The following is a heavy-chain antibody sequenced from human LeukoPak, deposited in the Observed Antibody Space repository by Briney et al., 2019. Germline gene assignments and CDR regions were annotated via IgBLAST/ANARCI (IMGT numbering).Heavy chain of an antibody. CDR1: GGSITGYY. D-gene: IGHD3-22*01. V-gene: IGHV4-59*12. CDR3: ARESPIYYFVSSGYFS. CDR2: VFYSGRT. J-gene: IGHJ4*02. Sequence: SETLSLTCTVSGGSITGYYWSWIRQPPGKGLEWIVYVFYSGRTLYNPSLKSLVTISVDTSKTQFSLKLTSVTAADTAVYYCARESPIYYFVSSGYFSWGQGTLVTVSS.